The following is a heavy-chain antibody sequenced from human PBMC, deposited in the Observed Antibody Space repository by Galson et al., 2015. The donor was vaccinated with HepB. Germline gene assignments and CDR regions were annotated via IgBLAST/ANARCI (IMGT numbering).Heavy chain of an antibody. CDR3: VKDTQEAPEGYNQGAFDY. V-gene: IGHV3-30*18. CDR1: GFTFSTYA. D-gene: IGHD5-24*01. CDR2: ITYDGRYD. Sequence: SLRLSCAASGFTFSTYAMHWVRQAPGKGLEWVAIITYDGRYDYYADSVEGRFTISRDNSKNTVYPQMNSLRTEDAAVYYCVKDTQEAPEGYNQGAFDYWGQGTLVTVSS. J-gene: IGHJ4*02.